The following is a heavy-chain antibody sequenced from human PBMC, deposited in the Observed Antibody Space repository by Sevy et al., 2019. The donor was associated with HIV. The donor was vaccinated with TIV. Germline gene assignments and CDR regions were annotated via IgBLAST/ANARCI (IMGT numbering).Heavy chain of an antibody. Sequence: GGSLRLSCAASGFAPSTYGMHWVRQAPGKGLEWVAVIGYDGSNKYYADSVKGGFRISRDNSRNTLFLQMDSLRAEDTAVYYCARDPRMYGDYFLAYFDYWGQGTLVTVSS. CDR3: ARDPRMYGDYFLAYFDY. V-gene: IGHV3-33*01. D-gene: IGHD2-8*01. J-gene: IGHJ4*02. CDR1: GFAPSTYG. CDR2: IGYDGSNK.